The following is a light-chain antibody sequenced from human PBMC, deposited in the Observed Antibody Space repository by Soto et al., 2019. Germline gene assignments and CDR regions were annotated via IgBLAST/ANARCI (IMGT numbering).Light chain of an antibody. CDR3: QQANSFPYT. Sequence: DIQMTQSPPYVSASEGDRVTITCRASQAISSWLAWYQQKPGTAPKLLIYAASTLQSGVPSRFSGSGSGTEFTPTISRLQPEDFATYYCQQANSFPYTFGQGTKLEIK. CDR1: QAISSW. V-gene: IGKV1-12*01. J-gene: IGKJ2*01. CDR2: AAS.